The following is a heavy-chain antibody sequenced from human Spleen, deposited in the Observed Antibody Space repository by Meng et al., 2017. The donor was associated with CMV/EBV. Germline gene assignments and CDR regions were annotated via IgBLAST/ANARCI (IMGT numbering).Heavy chain of an antibody. D-gene: IGHD2-2*01. CDR2: INPDGSEK. CDR3: ARVGVVPAAKSGMGYFDY. Sequence: GGSLRLSCAASGFTFSSSWMNWVRQAPGKGLEWVANINPDGSEKYYVDSVKGRFTISRDNAKNSLYLQMNSLRAEDTAVYYCARVGVVPAAKSGMGYFDYWGQGTLVTVSS. CDR1: GFTFSSSW. J-gene: IGHJ4*02. V-gene: IGHV3-7*01.